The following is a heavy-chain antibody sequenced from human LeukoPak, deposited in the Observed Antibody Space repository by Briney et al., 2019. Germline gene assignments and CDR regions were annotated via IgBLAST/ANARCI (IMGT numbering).Heavy chain of an antibody. J-gene: IGHJ4*02. D-gene: IGHD1-26*01. CDR3: ARPPRLGRNPYYFDY. CDR1: GYTFSGYY. CDR2: INPNSGGT. Sequence: ASVKVSCKASGYTFSGYYIHWVRQAPGQGLEWLGWINPNSGGTNYAQKFQGRVTMTRDTSIGTAYMELSSLNYDDTAMYYCARPPRLGRNPYYFDYWGQGTLVTVSS. V-gene: IGHV1-2*02.